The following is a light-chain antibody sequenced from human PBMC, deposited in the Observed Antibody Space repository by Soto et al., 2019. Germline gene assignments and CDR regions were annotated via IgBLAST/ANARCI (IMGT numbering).Light chain of an antibody. CDR1: QSVAGSY. Sequence: VVTQSPGTRSLSPGERATLSCRASQSVAGSYLAWSQQKPGQAPRLLIYGASSRATAIPDRFSGSGSGTDFTLTISRLEPEDFAVYYCQNYGSTVTFGGGTKVDIK. J-gene: IGKJ4*01. CDR3: QNYGSTVT. CDR2: GAS. V-gene: IGKV3-20*01.